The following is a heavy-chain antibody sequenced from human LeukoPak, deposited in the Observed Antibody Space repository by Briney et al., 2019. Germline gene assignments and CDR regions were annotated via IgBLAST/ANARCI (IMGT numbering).Heavy chain of an antibody. CDR1: GFSFTESG. D-gene: IGHD2-2*01. Sequence: GGSLRLSCAASGFSFTESGMHWVRQAPGRGLEWLAFIQFHGSDIFYADSVEGRFTISRGNSRNTLYLQMNSLRPEDTAVYYCAIDNPIEKVPGLGPGSWGQGTLVTVSS. J-gene: IGHJ5*02. V-gene: IGHV3-30*02. CDR3: AIDNPIEKVPGLGPGS. CDR2: IQFHGSDI.